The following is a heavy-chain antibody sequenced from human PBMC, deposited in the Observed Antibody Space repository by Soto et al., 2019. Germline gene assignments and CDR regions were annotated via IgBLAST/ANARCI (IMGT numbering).Heavy chain of an antibody. V-gene: IGHV3-30*18. Sequence: GGSLRLSCAASGFTFSSYGMHWVRQALGKGLEWVAVISYDGSNKYYADSVKGRFTISRDNSKNTLYLQMNSLRAEDTAVYYCAKALGYCSSTSCEGWFDPWGQGTLVTV. J-gene: IGHJ5*02. CDR3: AKALGYCSSTSCEGWFDP. CDR2: ISYDGSNK. D-gene: IGHD2-2*01. CDR1: GFTFSSYG.